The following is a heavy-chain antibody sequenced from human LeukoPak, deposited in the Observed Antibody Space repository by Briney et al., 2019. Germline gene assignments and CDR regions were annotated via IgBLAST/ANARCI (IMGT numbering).Heavy chain of an antibody. CDR1: GGSFSGYY. J-gene: IGHJ4*02. CDR2: INHSGST. Sequence: PSETLSLTCAVYGGSFSGYYWSWIRQPPGKGLEWIGEINHSGSTNYDPSLKSRVTISVDTSKNQFSLKLSSVTAADTAVYYCARHHILTGYLIDYRGQGTLVTVSS. V-gene: IGHV4-34*01. D-gene: IGHD3-9*01. CDR3: ARHHILTGYLIDY.